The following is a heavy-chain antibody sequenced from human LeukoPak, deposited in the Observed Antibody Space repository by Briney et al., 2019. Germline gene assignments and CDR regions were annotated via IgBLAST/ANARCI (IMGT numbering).Heavy chain of an antibody. Sequence: GGSLRLSCAASGFSFSDAWMSWVRQIPGKGLEWVGRIESKTDGGTTDYAAPVKGRFTISRDDSTNTLYLQMNSLKSEDTAVYYCTTSYGDYVSLDFDYWGQGTLVTVSS. J-gene: IGHJ4*02. CDR1: GFSFSDAW. V-gene: IGHV3-15*04. D-gene: IGHD4-17*01. CDR2: IESKTDGGTT. CDR3: TTSYGDYVSLDFDY.